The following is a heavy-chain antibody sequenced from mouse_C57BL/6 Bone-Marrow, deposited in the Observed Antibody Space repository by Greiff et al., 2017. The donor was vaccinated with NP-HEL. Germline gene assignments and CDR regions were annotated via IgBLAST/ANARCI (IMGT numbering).Heavy chain of an antibody. CDR3: AGDDFYGSGGWFAY. J-gene: IGHJ3*01. D-gene: IGHD1-1*01. CDR1: GFPITSGYY. V-gene: IGHV12-3*01. CDR2: ITHSGET. Sequence: VKLQESGPGLVKPSQSLFLTCSITGFPITSGYYWIWIRQSPGKPLEWMGYITHSGETFYNPSLQSPISITRETSKNQFFLQLNSVTTEDTAMYYCAGDDFYGSGGWFAYWGQGTLVTVSA.